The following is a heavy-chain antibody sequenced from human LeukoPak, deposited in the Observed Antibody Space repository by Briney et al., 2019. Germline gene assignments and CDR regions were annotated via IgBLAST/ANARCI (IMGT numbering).Heavy chain of an antibody. Sequence: ASVKVSCKASGYTFTSYGISWERQAPGQGLEWMGWIRAYNGNTNYEQKLQDRVTMTTDTSTSTAYMELRSLRSDDTAVYYCAREPPVAAAGTAPRNDYWGQGTLVTASS. CDR3: AREPPVAAAGTAPRNDY. J-gene: IGHJ4*02. D-gene: IGHD6-13*01. CDR1: GYTFTSYG. V-gene: IGHV1-18*01. CDR2: IRAYNGNT.